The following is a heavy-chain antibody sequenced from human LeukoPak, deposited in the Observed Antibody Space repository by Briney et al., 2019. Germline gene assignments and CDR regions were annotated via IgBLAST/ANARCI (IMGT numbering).Heavy chain of an antibody. CDR3: ARDGNQKSLAH. Sequence: GGSPRLSCAASGFTVSSNYMSWVRQAPGKGLEWVSIIYSDAGTYYADSVKGRFIISRDISKNTVFLQMNSLRAEDTAVYYCARDGNQKSLAHWGQGTLVTVSS. D-gene: IGHD1-14*01. J-gene: IGHJ4*02. V-gene: IGHV3-66*01. CDR1: GFTVSSNY. CDR2: IYSDAGT.